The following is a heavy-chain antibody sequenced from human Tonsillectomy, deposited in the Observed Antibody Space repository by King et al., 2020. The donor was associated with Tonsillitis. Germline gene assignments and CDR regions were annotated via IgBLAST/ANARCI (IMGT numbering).Heavy chain of an antibody. J-gene: IGHJ4*02. Sequence: QLVQSGAEVRKPGESLKISCKGSGYSFPSYWVGWVRQMPGTGLGWMGIIYSGDSDTRYSPSFEGQVTISADKSISTAYLQWSSLKASDTAIYYCARLYYDSGAYLPDYWGQGTLVTVSS. D-gene: IGHD3-22*01. CDR3: ARLYYDSGAYLPDY. CDR1: GYSFPSYW. CDR2: IYSGDSDT. V-gene: IGHV5-51*01.